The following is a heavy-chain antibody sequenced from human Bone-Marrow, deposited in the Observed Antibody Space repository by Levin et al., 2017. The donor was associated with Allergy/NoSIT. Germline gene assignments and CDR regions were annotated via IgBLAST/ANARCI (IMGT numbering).Heavy chain of an antibody. V-gene: IGHV3-7*01. CDR3: ATHPNSAFDF. CDR1: GFTFSTFW. D-gene: IGHD5-12*01. J-gene: IGHJ4*02. Sequence: GGSLRLSCAASGFTFSTFWMSWVRQAPGKGLEWVARLNQDGREKFYMDSVKGRFTISRDNAENSLSLQMTNLRAEDTAVYYCATHPNSAFDFGGQGTLVTVSS. CDR2: LNQDGREK.